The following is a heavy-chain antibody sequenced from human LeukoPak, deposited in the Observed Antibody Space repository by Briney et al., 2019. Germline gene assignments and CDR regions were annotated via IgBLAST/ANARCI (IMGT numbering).Heavy chain of an antibody. J-gene: IGHJ1*01. V-gene: IGHV4-59*01. CDR1: GASISRYY. CDR2: IYYSGST. Sequence: SETLSLTCTVAGASISRYYWSWIRQPPGKGLEWIGYIYYSGSTNYNPSLKSRVTMSLDTSKNQFSLRLGSVTAADTAVFYCATASFGYFQHWGQGTLVTVSS. D-gene: IGHD3-10*01. CDR3: ATASFGYFQH.